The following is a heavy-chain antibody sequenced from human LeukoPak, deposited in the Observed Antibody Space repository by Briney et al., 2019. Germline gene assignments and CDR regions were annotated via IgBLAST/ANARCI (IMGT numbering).Heavy chain of an antibody. D-gene: IGHD4-23*01. CDR2: VSTNGAKT. V-gene: IGHV3-23*01. J-gene: IGHJ4*02. Sequence: GGSLRLSCAASGFTFSSYAITWVRQAPGKGLEWVSAVSTNGAKTYYADSVKGRFTISRDNYKNMVFLQMNSLRAEDTAVYYCGKEEQRAITPGLDYWGQGTLVTVSS. CDR1: GFTFSSYA. CDR3: GKEEQRAITPGLDY.